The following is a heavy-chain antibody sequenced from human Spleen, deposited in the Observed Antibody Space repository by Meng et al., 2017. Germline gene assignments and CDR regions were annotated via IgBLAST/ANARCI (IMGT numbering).Heavy chain of an antibody. J-gene: IGHJ4*02. D-gene: IGHD4-23*01. V-gene: IGHV2-5*01. CDR1: GFSTSTSGVG. CDR3: AHRQTNYGGESGFDY. Sequence: SGPTLVQPTQPLTLTCTLSGFSTSTSGVGVGWIRQPPGKALEGLAVMYWNDDKRYSPSLKSRLTITKDTSKNQMVLTMNNVDPVDTATYYCAHRQTNYGGESGFDYWGQGTLVTVSS. CDR2: MYWNDDK.